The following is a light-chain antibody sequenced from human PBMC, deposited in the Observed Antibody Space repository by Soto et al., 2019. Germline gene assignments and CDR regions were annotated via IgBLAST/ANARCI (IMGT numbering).Light chain of an antibody. J-gene: IGKJ3*01. CDR2: STS. V-gene: IGKV3-20*01. CDR1: QSLSSNF. CDR3: HQSGISPLT. Sequence: CTRLPKTLSLSPGERTTLSCRASQSLSSNFLVWYQQKPGQAPRLLISSTSRRATGIPDRFSGSGSGTDFTLTISRLDPDDFAVYYCHQSGISPLTFGPGTKVDIK.